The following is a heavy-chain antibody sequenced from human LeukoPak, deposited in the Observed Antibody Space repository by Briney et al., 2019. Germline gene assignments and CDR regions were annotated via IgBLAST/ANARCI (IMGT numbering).Heavy chain of an antibody. Sequence: ASVKVSCKTSGYTFTGYFIHWVRQDPGQGLECMGWINPDSGGTKFSQKYQGRVTVSRETSISRAYMELSRLRSDDTAVYYCAKESRGWYFDYWGQGTLVTVSS. CDR3: AKESRGWYFDY. J-gene: IGHJ4*02. V-gene: IGHV1-2*02. CDR1: GYTFTGYF. CDR2: INPDSGGT. D-gene: IGHD6-19*01.